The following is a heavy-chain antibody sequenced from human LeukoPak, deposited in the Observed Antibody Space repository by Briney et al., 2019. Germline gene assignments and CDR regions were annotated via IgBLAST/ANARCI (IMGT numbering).Heavy chain of an antibody. D-gene: IGHD5-18*01. J-gene: IGHJ4*02. CDR1: GFTFSSYS. Sequence: GGSLRLSCAASGFTFSSYSMNWVRQAPGKGLEWVSSISSSSYIYYADSVKCRFTISRDNAKNSLYLQMNSLRAEDTAVYYCARAGYSYPYYFDYWGQGTLVTVSS. CDR2: ISSSSYI. CDR3: ARAGYSYPYYFDY. V-gene: IGHV3-21*01.